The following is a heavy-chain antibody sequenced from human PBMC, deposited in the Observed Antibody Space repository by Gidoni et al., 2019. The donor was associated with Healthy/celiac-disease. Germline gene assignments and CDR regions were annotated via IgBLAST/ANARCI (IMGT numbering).Heavy chain of an antibody. Sequence: EVQLLESGGGLLKPGRYLRLSCTASGFTFGDYAMSWFRQAPWKGLEWVGCTRSKAYGGTTEYAESVKGRFTISRADSKSIAYLQMNSLKTEDTAVYYCTRDGGWELLVFDYWGQGTLVTVSS. CDR2: TRSKAYGGTT. V-gene: IGHV3-49*05. J-gene: IGHJ4*02. D-gene: IGHD1-26*01. CDR3: TRDGGWELLVFDY. CDR1: GFTFGDYA.